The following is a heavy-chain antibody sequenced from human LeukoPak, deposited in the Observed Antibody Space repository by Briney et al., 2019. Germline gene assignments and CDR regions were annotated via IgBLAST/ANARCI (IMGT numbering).Heavy chain of an antibody. CDR3: ARDGGHYYDASGYYSGFDY. Sequence: GASVKVSCKASGYTFTDYYMHWVRQAPGQGLEWMGWINPNSDDPKYAQKFQGRVTMTRDTSISTAYLELSSLRSDDTAIYYCARDGGHYYDASGYYSGFDYWGQGTLVTVSS. J-gene: IGHJ4*02. D-gene: IGHD3-22*01. CDR2: INPNSDDP. CDR1: GYTFTDYY. V-gene: IGHV1-2*02.